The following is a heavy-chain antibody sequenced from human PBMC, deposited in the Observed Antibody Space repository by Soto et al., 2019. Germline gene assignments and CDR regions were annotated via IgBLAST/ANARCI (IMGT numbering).Heavy chain of an antibody. D-gene: IGHD3-22*01. V-gene: IGHV1-18*01. CDR3: ARVSHTYYYDSSGYGGWFDP. CDR1: GYTFTSYG. J-gene: IGHJ5*02. Sequence: QVQLVQSGAEVKKPGASVKVSCKASGYTFTSYGISWVRQAPGQGLEWMGWISAYNGNTNYAQKLLGRVTMTTDTSTSTAYMELRSLRSDDTAVYYCARVSHTYYYDSSGYGGWFDPWGQGTLVTVSS. CDR2: ISAYNGNT.